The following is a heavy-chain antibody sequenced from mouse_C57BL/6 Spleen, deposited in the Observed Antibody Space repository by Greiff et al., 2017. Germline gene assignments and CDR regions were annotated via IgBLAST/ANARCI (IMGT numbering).Heavy chain of an antibody. J-gene: IGHJ4*01. CDR3: TRYPYYYGSSYEAMDY. Sequence: QVQLQQSGAELVRPGASVTLSCKASGYTFTDYEMHWVKQTPVHGLEWIGAIDPETGGTAYNQKFKGKAILTADKSSSTAYMELRSLTSEDSAVYYCTRYPYYYGSSYEAMDYWGQGTSVTVSS. CDR1: GYTFTDYE. D-gene: IGHD1-1*01. CDR2: IDPETGGT. V-gene: IGHV1-15*01.